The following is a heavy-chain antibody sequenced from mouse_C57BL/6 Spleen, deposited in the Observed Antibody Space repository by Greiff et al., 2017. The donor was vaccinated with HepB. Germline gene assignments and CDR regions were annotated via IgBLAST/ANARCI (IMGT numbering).Heavy chain of an antibody. CDR1: GYAFTNYL. CDR3: ARCRGQLGMDY. CDR2: INPGSGGT. Sequence: VKLQESGAELVRPGTSVKVSCKASGYAFTNYLIEWVKQRPGQGLEWIGVINPGSGGTNYNEKFKGKATLTADKSSSTAYMQLSSLTSEDSAVYFCARCRGQLGMDYWGQGTSVTVSS. J-gene: IGHJ4*01. V-gene: IGHV1-54*01. D-gene: IGHD3-2*01.